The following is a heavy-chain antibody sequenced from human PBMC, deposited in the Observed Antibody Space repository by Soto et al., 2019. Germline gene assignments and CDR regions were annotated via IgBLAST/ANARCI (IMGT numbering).Heavy chain of an antibody. CDR3: AKEAAGYRLDE. V-gene: IGHV3-30*18. Sequence: QVKLVESGGGVVQPGRSLRLSCAASGFTFSSYGMHWVRQAPGKGLEWVAVISYDGSNKYYADSVKGRFTISRDNFMNTLYLLMSSLSAEDTAVDLCAKEAAGYRLDEWGQGTLVNVSS. J-gene: IGHJ4*02. CDR1: GFTFSSYG. CDR2: ISYDGSNK. D-gene: IGHD5-12*01.